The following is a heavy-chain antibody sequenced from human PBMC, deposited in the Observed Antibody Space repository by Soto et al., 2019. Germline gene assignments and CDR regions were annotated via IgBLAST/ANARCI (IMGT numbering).Heavy chain of an antibody. CDR1: GFTFSNAW. CDR2: IKSKTDGGTT. D-gene: IGHD3-3*01. J-gene: IGHJ5*02. V-gene: IGHV3-15*01. CDR3: TTDRRHYDFWSGYWDWFDP. Sequence: EVQLVESGGGLVKPGGSLRLSCAASGFTFSNAWMSWVRQAPGKGLEWVGRIKSKTDGGTTDYAAPVKGRFTISRDDSKNTLYLQMNRLKTEDTAVYYCTTDRRHYDFWSGYWDWFDPWGQGTLVTVSS.